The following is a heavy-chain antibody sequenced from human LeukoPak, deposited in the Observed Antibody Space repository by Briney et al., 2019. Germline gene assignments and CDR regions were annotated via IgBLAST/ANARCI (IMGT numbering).Heavy chain of an antibody. CDR2: IRYDGSNK. V-gene: IGHV3-30*02. CDR3: AKDPSRGYSSSWYKD. J-gene: IGHJ4*02. CDR1: GFTFSSYG. Sequence: PGGSLRLSCAASGFTFSSYGMHWVRQAPGKGLEWVAFIRYDGSNKYYADSVKGRFTISRDNSKNTLYLQMNSLRAEDTAVYYCAKDPSRGYSSSWYKDWGQGTLVTVSS. D-gene: IGHD6-13*01.